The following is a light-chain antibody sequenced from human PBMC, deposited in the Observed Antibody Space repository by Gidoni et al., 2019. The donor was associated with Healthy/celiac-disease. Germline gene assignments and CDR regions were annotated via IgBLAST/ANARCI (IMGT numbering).Light chain of an antibody. J-gene: IGKJ4*01. Sequence: DIQVTQSPSFLCASVGDRVTTTCRASQGSSSYLAWYQQKPGKAPKLLSYAASTLQSGVPSRFRGSGSRTGFTLTISRLQPEDFAPYYCRQLNRYPLPFGGGTKVEIK. CDR3: RQLNRYPLP. V-gene: IGKV1-9*01. CDR1: QGSSSY. CDR2: AAS.